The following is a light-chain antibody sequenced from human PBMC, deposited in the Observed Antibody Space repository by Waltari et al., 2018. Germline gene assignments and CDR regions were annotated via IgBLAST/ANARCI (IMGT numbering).Light chain of an antibody. J-gene: IGLJ1*01. CDR2: EVS. V-gene: IGLV2-14*01. CDR1: SSDVGGDNY. Sequence: QSALTQPSSVSGSPGQSITISCPGPSSDVGGDNYVSWYQQHPGKAPKLMIYEVSNRPSGVSNRFSGSKSGNTASLTISGLQAEDEADYYCSSYTSSSTVFGTGTKVTVL. CDR3: SSYTSSSTV.